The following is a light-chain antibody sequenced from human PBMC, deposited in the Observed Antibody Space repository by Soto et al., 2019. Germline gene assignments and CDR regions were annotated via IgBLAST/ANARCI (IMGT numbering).Light chain of an antibody. Sequence: EIVMTQSPATLSESPGERATLSCRASQSVSSNLAWYQQKRGQAPRLLIYGTSTRATGIPARFSGSGSGTEFSLTISSLQSEDFAVYYCQQYNKWPLTFGGETKVAIK. CDR3: QQYNKWPLT. J-gene: IGKJ4*01. CDR1: QSVSSN. CDR2: GTS. V-gene: IGKV3-15*01.